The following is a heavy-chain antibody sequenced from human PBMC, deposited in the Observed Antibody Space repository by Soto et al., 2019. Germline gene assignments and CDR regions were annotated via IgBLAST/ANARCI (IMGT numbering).Heavy chain of an antibody. V-gene: IGHV1-18*01. J-gene: IGHJ4*02. D-gene: IGHD3-3*01. CDR3: ARYDFWSGRRFDY. CDR2: ISAYNGNT. CDR1: CYTFTSYG. Sequence: GASARVSCKAPCYTFTSYGIRLRRDCPGQGLEWIVWISAYNGNTNYAQKLQGRVTMTTDTSTNTAYMELRSLRFDDTAVYYCARYDFWSGRRFDYWGQGTLVTVSS.